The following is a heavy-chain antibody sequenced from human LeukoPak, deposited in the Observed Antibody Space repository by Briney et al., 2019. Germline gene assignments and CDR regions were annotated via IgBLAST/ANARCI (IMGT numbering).Heavy chain of an antibody. CDR1: GYSFTSYW. CDR2: IYPGDSDT. CDR3: AASYYYDSSRDYYFDY. Sequence: GESLKISCKGSGYSFTSYWIGWVRQMPGKGLEWMGIIYPGDSDTRYSPSFQGQVTISADKSISTAYLQWSSLKASDTAMYYCAASYYYDSSRDYYFDYWGQGTLVTVSS. V-gene: IGHV5-51*01. D-gene: IGHD3-22*01. J-gene: IGHJ4*02.